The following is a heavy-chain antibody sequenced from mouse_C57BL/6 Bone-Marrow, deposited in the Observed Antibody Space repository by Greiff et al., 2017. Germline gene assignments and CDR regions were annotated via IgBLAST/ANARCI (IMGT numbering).Heavy chain of an antibody. Sequence: VQLKQPGAELVRPGSSVKLSCKASGYTFTSYWMDWVKQRPGQGLEWIGNIYPSDSETHYNQKFKDKATLTVDKSSSTAYMQLSSLTSEDSAVYYCAREDYDLYYFDYWGQGTTLTVSS. CDR1: GYTFTSYW. V-gene: IGHV1-61*01. D-gene: IGHD2-4*01. CDR3: AREDYDLYYFDY. CDR2: IYPSDSET. J-gene: IGHJ2*01.